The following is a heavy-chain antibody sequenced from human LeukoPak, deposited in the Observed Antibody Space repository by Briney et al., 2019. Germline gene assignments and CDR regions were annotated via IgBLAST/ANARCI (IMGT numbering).Heavy chain of an antibody. D-gene: IGHD6-19*01. J-gene: IGHJ4*02. CDR3: AREAAVAVTGFFGY. CDR1: GFTFSSYG. Sequence: GGSLRLSCAASGFTFSSYGMHWVRQAPGKGLEWVALIWYDGSNKYYADSVKGRFTISRDNSKNTLYLQMNSLRAEDAAVYYCAREAAVAVTGFFGYWGQGTLVTVSS. V-gene: IGHV3-33*01. CDR2: IWYDGSNK.